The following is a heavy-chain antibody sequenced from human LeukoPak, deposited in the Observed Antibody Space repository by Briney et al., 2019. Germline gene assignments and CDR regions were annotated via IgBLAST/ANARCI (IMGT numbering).Heavy chain of an antibody. J-gene: IGHJ3*02. CDR2: IGRSGVAT. V-gene: IGHV3-23*01. CDR3: AKYGYCSSTSCYGSFDI. D-gene: IGHD2-2*03. Sequence: GGSLRLSCAASGFTFSSYAMTWVRQAPGKGLEWVSTIGRSGVATSYADSVKGRFTVSRDNSKNTLYLQMNSLRAEDTAVYYCAKYGYCSSTSCYGSFDIWGQGTMVTVSS. CDR1: GFTFSSYA.